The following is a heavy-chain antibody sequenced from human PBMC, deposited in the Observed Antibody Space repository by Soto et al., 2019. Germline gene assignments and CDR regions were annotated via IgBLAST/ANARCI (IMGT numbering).Heavy chain of an antibody. CDR1: GFTFNTYN. CDR2: ISDSSSTI. J-gene: IGHJ4*02. CDR3: ARDDYPYYDDSSGYHFDY. D-gene: IGHD3-22*01. V-gene: IGHV3-48*01. Sequence: PGGSLRLSCAASGFTFNTYNMNWVRQAPGKGLEWVSYISDSSSTIHYADSVKGRFTISRDNAKNSLYLQMNSLRVEDTAVYYCARDDYPYYDDSSGYHFDYWGQGA.